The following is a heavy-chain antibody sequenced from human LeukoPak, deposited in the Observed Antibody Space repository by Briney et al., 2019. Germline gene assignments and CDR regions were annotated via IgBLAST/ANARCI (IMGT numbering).Heavy chain of an antibody. J-gene: IGHJ5*02. CDR1: GFTFSSYS. D-gene: IGHD3-10*01. CDR3: ARDSSITMVRGGILDP. CDR2: ISSSSSYI. V-gene: IGHV3-21*01. Sequence: PGGSLRLSCAASGFTFSSYSMNWVRQAPGKGLEWVSSISSSSSYIYYADSVKGRSTISRDNAKNSLYLQMNSLRAEDTAVYYCARDSSITMVRGGILDPWGQGTLVTVSS.